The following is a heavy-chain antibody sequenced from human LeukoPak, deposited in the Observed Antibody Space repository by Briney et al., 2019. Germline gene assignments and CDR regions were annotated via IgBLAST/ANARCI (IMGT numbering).Heavy chain of an antibody. Sequence: GGSLRLSCAASGFTFNTYNMNWVRQAPGKGLEWVSSITSSGSSIYYADSVKGRFTISRDSAKNSLYLQMNSLRAEDTAVYYCARGVYGDYVYWGQGTLVTVSS. D-gene: IGHD4-17*01. J-gene: IGHJ4*02. V-gene: IGHV3-21*01. CDR1: GFTFNTYN. CDR3: ARGVYGDYVY. CDR2: ITSSGSSI.